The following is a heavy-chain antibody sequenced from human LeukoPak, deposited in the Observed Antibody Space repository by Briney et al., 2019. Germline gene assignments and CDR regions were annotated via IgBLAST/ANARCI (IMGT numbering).Heavy chain of an antibody. CDR3: ARDPDSSGWYLGSWGRGEVGPYFDY. V-gene: IGHV3-30-3*01. CDR2: ISYDGSNK. CDR1: GFTFSSYA. J-gene: IGHJ4*02. D-gene: IGHD6-19*01. Sequence: GGSLRLSCAASGFTFSSYAMHWVRQAPGKGLEWVAVISYDGSNKYYADSVKGRFTISRDNAKNSLYLQMNSLRDEDTAVYYCARDPDSSGWYLGSWGRGEVGPYFDYWGQGTLVTVSS.